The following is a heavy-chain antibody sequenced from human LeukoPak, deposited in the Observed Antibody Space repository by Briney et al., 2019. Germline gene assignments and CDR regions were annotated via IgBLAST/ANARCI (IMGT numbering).Heavy chain of an antibody. CDR3: ARDWGYYYYYGMDV. Sequence: SGGSLRLSCAASGFTFSSYSMTWVRQAPGKGLEWVSSISSSSSYIYYADSVTSRFTISRDNAKNALYLQMNSLRAEDTAVYYCARDWGYYYYYGMDVWGQGTTVTVSS. V-gene: IGHV3-21*01. J-gene: IGHJ6*02. CDR2: ISSSSSYI. D-gene: IGHD3-16*01. CDR1: GFTFSSYS.